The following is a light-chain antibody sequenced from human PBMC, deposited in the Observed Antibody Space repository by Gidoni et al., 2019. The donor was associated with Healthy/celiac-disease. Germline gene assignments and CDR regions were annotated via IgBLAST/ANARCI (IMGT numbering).Light chain of an antibody. CDR1: QDISNY. CDR3: QQYDNLPP. Sequence: DIQMTQSPSSLSASVGDRVTITCQASQDISNYLNWYQQKPRKAPKLLIYDASNLEKGVPSRFSGSGSGTDFTFTISSLQPEDIATYYCQQYDNLPPFGQGTKVEIK. V-gene: IGKV1-33*01. J-gene: IGKJ1*01. CDR2: DAS.